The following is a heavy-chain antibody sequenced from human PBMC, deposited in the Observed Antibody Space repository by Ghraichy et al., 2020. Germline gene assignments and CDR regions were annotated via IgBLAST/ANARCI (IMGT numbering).Heavy chain of an antibody. V-gene: IGHV4-30-4*08. CDR1: GDSINTADYF. J-gene: IGHJ3*02. D-gene: IGHD3-22*01. CDR2: IFYTGST. CDR3: ACSYAYDQSGYGVFDI. Sequence: SETLSLTCTVSGDSINTADYFWGWIRQPPGKGLEWIGYIFYTGSTEYNPSLRSRSSMSIDMSKNQVSLKLTSVTAADTALYYCACSYAYDQSGYGVFDIWGHGTVVTVSS.